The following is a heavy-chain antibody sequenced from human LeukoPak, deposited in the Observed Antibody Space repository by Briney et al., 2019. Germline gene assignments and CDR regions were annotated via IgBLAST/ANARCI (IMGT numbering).Heavy chain of an antibody. J-gene: IGHJ4*02. Sequence: PGGSLRLSCAASGFTFSDYYMSWIPQAPGKGLEWVSYISSSGNAIYYADSVKGRFTISRDKAKNSLYLQMNSLRAEDTAVYYCARGEYDDYARVDYWGQGTLVTVSS. V-gene: IGHV3-11*04. D-gene: IGHD4-17*01. CDR1: GFTFSDYY. CDR2: ISSSGNAI. CDR3: ARGEYDDYARVDY.